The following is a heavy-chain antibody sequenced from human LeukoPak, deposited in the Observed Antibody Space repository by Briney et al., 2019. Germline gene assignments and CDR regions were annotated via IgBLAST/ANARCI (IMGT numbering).Heavy chain of an antibody. CDR3: AKGKIWWPEDPICMDV. J-gene: IGHJ6*03. V-gene: IGHV3-74*01. CDR2: INSDGSST. D-gene: IGHD2-8*02. Sequence: PGGSLRLSCAASGFTFSSYWMHWVRQAPGKGLVWVSRINSDGSSTSYADSVKGRFTISRDDAKNTLYLQMNSLRAEDTAVYYCAKGKIWWPEDPICMDVWGKGTTVTISS. CDR1: GFTFSSYW.